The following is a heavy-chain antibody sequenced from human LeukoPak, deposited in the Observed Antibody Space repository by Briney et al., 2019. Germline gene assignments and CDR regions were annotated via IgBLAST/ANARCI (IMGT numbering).Heavy chain of an antibody. CDR2: ISGSGGST. CDR3: AKSLSGYSYCTIDY. J-gene: IGHJ4*02. CDR1: GFTFSSYA. D-gene: IGHD5-18*01. V-gene: IGHV3-23*01. Sequence: GGSLRLSCAASGFTFSSYAMSWVRQAPGKGLEWVSAISGSGGSTYYADSVKGRFTISRDNSKNTLYLQMNSLRAEDTAVYYCAKSLSGYSYCTIDYWGQGTLVTVSS.